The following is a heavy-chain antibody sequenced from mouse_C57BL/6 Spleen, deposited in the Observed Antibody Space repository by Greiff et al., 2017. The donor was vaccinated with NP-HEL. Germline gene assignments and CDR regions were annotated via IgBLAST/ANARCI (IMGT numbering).Heavy chain of an antibody. CDR3: ARSDDYDGEDYFDY. CDR1: GYTFTNYW. Sequence: QVQLQQSGAELVRPGTSVKMSCKASGYTFTNYWIGWAKQRPGHGLEWIGDIYPGGGYTNYNEKFKGKATLTADKSSSTAYMQFSSLTSEDSAIYYCARSDDYDGEDYFDYWGQGTTLTVSS. CDR2: IYPGGGYT. J-gene: IGHJ2*01. V-gene: IGHV1-63*01. D-gene: IGHD2-4*01.